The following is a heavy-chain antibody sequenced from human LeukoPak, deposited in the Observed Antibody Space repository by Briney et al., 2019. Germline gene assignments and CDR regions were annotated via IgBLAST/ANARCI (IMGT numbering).Heavy chain of an antibody. CDR3: AKDKVAHYYGSGRFDYMDV. J-gene: IGHJ6*03. V-gene: IGHV3-23*01. CDR2: ISGSGGST. Sequence: PGGSLRLSCAASGFTFSSYAMSWVRQAPGKGLEWVSAISGSGGSTYYADSVKGRFTISRDNSKNTLYLQMNSLRAEDTAVYYCAKDKVAHYYGSGRFDYMDVWGKGTTVTVSS. D-gene: IGHD3-10*01. CDR1: GFTFSSYA.